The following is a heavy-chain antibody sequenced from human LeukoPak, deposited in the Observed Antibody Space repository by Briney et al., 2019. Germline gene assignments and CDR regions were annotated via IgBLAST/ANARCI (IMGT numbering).Heavy chain of an antibody. CDR3: ARTPHYSDYGSYFDS. CDR2: SDYSGST. Sequence: SETLSLTCTVSGGSINCCYWTWIRQPPGKGLEWIGYSDYSGSTNYSPSLKSRATISVDTSKNHFALKLTSVTAADTAVYYCARTPHYSDYGSYFDSWGQGTLVTVSS. V-gene: IGHV4-59*01. J-gene: IGHJ4*02. CDR1: GGSINCCY. D-gene: IGHD5-12*01.